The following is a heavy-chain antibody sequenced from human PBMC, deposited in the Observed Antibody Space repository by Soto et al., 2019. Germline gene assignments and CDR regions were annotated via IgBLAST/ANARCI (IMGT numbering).Heavy chain of an antibody. CDR1: GFTFSDYH. J-gene: IGHJ4*02. V-gene: IGHV3-11*01. Sequence: QVQLVESGGGLVKPGGSLRLSCAASGFTFSDYHLSWIRQAPGKGLEWVSYVSASGATTYYADSVKGRFTVSRDNAKNSLYLQMNSLRGEDSTVYYCARDPGMGSSGWFYFDYCGQGNLVTVSS. D-gene: IGHD6-19*01. CDR2: VSASGATT. CDR3: ARDPGMGSSGWFYFDY.